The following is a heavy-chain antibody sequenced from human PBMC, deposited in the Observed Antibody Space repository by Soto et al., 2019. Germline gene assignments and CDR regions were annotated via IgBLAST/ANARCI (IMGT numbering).Heavy chain of an antibody. Sequence: EVQLVQSGAEVKKPGESLKISCKGSGYSFTSYWIGWVRQMPGKGLEWMGIIYPGDSDTRYSPSFQGQVTISADKSISTAYLQWSSLKASDTAMYYCARRRYYYDSSGPGSQFDYWGQGTLVTVSS. D-gene: IGHD3-22*01. V-gene: IGHV5-51*01. CDR3: ARRRYYYDSSGPGSQFDY. J-gene: IGHJ4*02. CDR2: IYPGDSDT. CDR1: GYSFTSYW.